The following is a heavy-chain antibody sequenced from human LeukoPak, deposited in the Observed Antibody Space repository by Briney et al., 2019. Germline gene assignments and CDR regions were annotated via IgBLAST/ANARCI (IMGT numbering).Heavy chain of an antibody. CDR2: IIPIFGTA. CDR3: ARGGPVAATERYFDY. V-gene: IGHV1-69*06. Sequence: GSSVKVSCKASGGTFSSYAISWVRQAPGQGLEWMGGIIPIFGTANYAQKFQGRVTITADKSTSTAYMELSSLRSEDTGVYYCARGGPVAATERYFDYWGQGTLVTVSS. CDR1: GGTFSSYA. J-gene: IGHJ4*02. D-gene: IGHD2-15*01.